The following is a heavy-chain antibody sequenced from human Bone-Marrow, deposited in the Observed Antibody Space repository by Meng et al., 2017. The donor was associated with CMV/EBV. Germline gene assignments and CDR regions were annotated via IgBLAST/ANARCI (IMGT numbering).Heavy chain of an antibody. CDR1: GYTFTGYY. V-gene: IGHV1-2*02. CDR3: ARDYDFWSGYYSGYYGRDV. CDR2: INPNSGGT. J-gene: IGHJ6*02. Sequence: ASVKVSCKASGYTFTGYYMHWVRQAPGQGLEWMGWINPNSGGTNYAQKFQGRVTMTRDTSISTAYMELSRLRSDDTAVYYCARDYDFWSGYYSGYYGRDVWGQGTTVTDSS. D-gene: IGHD3-3*01.